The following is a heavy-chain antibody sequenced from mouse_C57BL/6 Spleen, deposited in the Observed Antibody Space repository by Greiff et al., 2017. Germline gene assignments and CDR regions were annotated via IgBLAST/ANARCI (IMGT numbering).Heavy chain of an antibody. CDR3: ARVEIYYGNYDAMDY. Sequence: QVQLQQSGPELVKPGASVKISCKASGYAFSSSWMNWVKQRPGKGLEWIGRIYPGDGDTNYNGKFKGKATLTADKSSSTAYMQLSSLTSEDSAVYFCARVEIYYGNYDAMDYWGQGTSVTVSS. D-gene: IGHD2-1*01. CDR1: GYAFSSSW. J-gene: IGHJ4*01. V-gene: IGHV1-82*01. CDR2: IYPGDGDT.